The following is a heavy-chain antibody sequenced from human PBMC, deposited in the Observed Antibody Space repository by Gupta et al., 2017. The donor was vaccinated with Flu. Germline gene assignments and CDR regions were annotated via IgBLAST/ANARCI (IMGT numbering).Heavy chain of an antibody. CDR1: GDPLSTGTSY. CDR3: ARQAWEQPYF. CDR2: ISSSGNA. Sequence: QVQLQESGPGLGDPSETLYLNCIFSGDPLSTGTSYWGWIRQPPGKGLEWIVTISSSGNAKYNPSLKSRVMLSVDTAKRQFSLHLSSLGVEDTAVYYCARQAWEQPYFWGQGVLVTVSS. V-gene: IGHV4-39*01. D-gene: IGHD1-26*01. J-gene: IGHJ4*02.